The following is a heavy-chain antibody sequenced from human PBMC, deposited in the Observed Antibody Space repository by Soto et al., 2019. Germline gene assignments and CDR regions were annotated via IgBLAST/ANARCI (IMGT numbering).Heavy chain of an antibody. J-gene: IGHJ6*02. D-gene: IGHD3-10*01. CDR2: ISSSSSYI. CDR1: GFTFSSYS. CDR3: ARDGYYYGSGSADNYYYYGMDV. Sequence: GGSLRLSCAASGFTFSSYSMNWVRQAPGKGLEWVSSISSSSSYIYYADSVKGRFTISRDNAKNSLYLQMNSLRAEDTAVYYCARDGYYYGSGSADNYYYYGMDVWGQGTTVTVSS. V-gene: IGHV3-21*01.